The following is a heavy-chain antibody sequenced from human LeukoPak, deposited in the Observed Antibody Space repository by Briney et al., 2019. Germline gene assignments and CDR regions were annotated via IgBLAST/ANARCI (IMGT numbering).Heavy chain of an antibody. CDR1: GFTFSSYW. J-gene: IGHJ4*02. CDR3: VRGVGGSTYLDY. D-gene: IGHD3-16*01. Sequence: SGGSLRLSCAASGFTFSSYWMSWVRQAPGKGLEWVANIKQDGSEKYYVDSVKGRFTISRDNAKNSLYLQMNSLRVEDTAVYHCVRGVGGSTYLDYWGQGALVTVSS. CDR2: IKQDGSEK. V-gene: IGHV3-7*01.